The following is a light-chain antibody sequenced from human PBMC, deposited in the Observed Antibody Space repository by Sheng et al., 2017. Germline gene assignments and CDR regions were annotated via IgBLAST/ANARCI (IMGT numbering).Light chain of an antibody. Sequence: SYDLTQPRSVSVSPGQTARITCSGDALPKQYVYWYHQKPGQAPVXVMSKDSERPSGIPERFSGSRSGTTVTLTISGVQTEDESDYYCQSADTSGTYWVFGGGTKLTVL. J-gene: IGLJ3*02. CDR1: ALPKQY. CDR2: KDS. CDR3: QSADTSGTYWV. V-gene: IGLV3-25*03.